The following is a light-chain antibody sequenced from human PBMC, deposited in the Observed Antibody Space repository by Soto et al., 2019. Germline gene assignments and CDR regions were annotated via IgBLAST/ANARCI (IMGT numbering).Light chain of an antibody. J-gene: IGKJ1*01. CDR1: QDITNF. CDR2: DAS. Sequence: DVKLTQSQYSLSASVGERVTLTCQASQDITNFLNWYQQKPGKAPNLLIYDASNLETGVPSRFSGRGSGTEFTLTISGLQPEDSASYCCQQSYNFPRTFGQGTKVDIK. V-gene: IGKV1-33*01. CDR3: QQSYNFPRT.